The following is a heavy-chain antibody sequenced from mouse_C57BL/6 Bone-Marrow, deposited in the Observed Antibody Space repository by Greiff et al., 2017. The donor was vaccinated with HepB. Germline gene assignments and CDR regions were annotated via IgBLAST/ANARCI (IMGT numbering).Heavy chain of an antibody. J-gene: IGHJ1*03. CDR2: IRSKSNNYAT. V-gene: IGHV10-1*01. D-gene: IGHD1-1*01. Sequence: EVHLVESGGGLVQPKGSLKLSCAASGFSFNTYAMNWVRQAPGKGLEWVARIRSKSNNYATYYADSVKDRFTISRDDSESMLYLQMNNLKTEDTAMYYCVRQVVAMDWYFDVWGTGTTVTVSS. CDR1: GFSFNTYA. CDR3: VRQVVAMDWYFDV.